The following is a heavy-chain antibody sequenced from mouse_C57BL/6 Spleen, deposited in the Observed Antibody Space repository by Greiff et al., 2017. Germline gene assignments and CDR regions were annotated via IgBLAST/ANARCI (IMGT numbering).Heavy chain of an antibody. V-gene: IGHV2-6*01. CDR3: ASEGTGTGFAY. J-gene: IGHJ3*01. CDR1: GFSLTSYG. Sequence: VKLVESGPGLVAPSQSLSITCTVSGFSLTSYGVDWVRQSPGKGLEWLGVIWGVGSTNYNSALKSRLSISKDNSKSQVFLKMNSLQTDDTAMYYCASEGTGTGFAYWGQGTLVTVSA. CDR2: IWGVGST. D-gene: IGHD4-1*01.